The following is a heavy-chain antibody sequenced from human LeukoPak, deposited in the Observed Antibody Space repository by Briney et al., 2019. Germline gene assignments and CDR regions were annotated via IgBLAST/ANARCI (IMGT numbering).Heavy chain of an antibody. D-gene: IGHD3-16*01. V-gene: IGHV6-1*01. CDR2: TYYRSKWYS. CDR1: GDSVSSNSAV. J-gene: IGHJ4*02. Sequence: SQTLSLTCAISGDSVSSNSAVWNWIRQSPSRGLEWLGRTYYRSKWYSDYAVSVRSLITITPDTSKNQFSLQLNSVTPEDTAVYYCATVGRLDAFDIWGQGTLVTVSS. CDR3: ATVGRLDAFDI.